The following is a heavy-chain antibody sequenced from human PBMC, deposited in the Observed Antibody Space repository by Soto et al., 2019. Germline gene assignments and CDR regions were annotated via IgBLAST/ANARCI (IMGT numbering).Heavy chain of an antibody. CDR3: ARMGTSYYYYAMDV. Sequence: SGPTLVNPTQTLTLTCTFSVFSLTTSGMRVIWIRQPPGKALEWLARIDWDDDKFYSTSLKTRLTVSKDTFKNQVVLTMTNMDPVDTATYYCARMGTSYYYYAMDVWGQGTTVTVSS. J-gene: IGHJ6*02. CDR1: VFSLTTSGMR. V-gene: IGHV2-70*04. D-gene: IGHD1-1*01. CDR2: IDWDDDK.